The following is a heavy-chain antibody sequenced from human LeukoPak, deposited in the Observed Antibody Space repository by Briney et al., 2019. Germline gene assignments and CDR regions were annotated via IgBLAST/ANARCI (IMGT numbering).Heavy chain of an antibody. CDR2: INVDGSEK. J-gene: IGHJ6*02. CDR3: ARGHYGLDV. CDR1: GFSLSNHW. Sequence: PGGSLRLSCAASGFSLSNHWVTWARQAPGKGPEWVAHINVDGSEKDFLDSVRGRFTISRDNSKNSVYLQMNTLRVEDTAVYHCARGHYGLDVWGQGTTVTVSS. V-gene: IGHV3-7*01.